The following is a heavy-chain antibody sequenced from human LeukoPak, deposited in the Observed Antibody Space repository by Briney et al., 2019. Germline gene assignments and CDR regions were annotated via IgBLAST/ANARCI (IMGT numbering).Heavy chain of an antibody. Sequence: PSETLSLTCTVSGYSISSGYYWGWIRQPPGKGLEWIGSIYHSGSTYYNPSLKSRVTISVDTSKNQFSLKLSSVTAADTAVYYCARGSRRDYVWGSYRYTDYFDYWGQGTLVTVSS. J-gene: IGHJ4*02. CDR2: IYHSGST. D-gene: IGHD3-16*02. V-gene: IGHV4-38-2*02. CDR3: ARGSRRDYVWGSYRYTDYFDY. CDR1: GYSISSGYY.